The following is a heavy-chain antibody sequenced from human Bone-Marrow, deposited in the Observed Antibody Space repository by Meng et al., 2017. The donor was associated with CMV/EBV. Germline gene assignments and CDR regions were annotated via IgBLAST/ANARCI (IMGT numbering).Heavy chain of an antibody. CDR2: ISSSSSYI. Sequence: GGSLRLSCAASGFTFSSYSMNWVRQAPGKGLEWVSSISSSSSYIYYADSVKGRFTISRDNAKNSLFLQMNSLRAEETAVYYCARVNQSSGYYYFDYWGQGTLVTVSS. J-gene: IGHJ4*02. V-gene: IGHV3-21*01. CDR3: ARVNQSSGYYYFDY. D-gene: IGHD3-22*01. CDR1: GFTFSSYS.